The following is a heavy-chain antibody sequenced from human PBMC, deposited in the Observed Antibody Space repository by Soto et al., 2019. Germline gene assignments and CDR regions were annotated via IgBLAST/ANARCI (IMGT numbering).Heavy chain of an antibody. CDR1: CGSISSGGYS. CDR3: ARGSYGARSDH. CDR2: VFHSGST. D-gene: IGHD5-18*01. V-gene: IGHV4-30-2*01. Sequence: SETLSLTCAVSCGSISSGGYSWSWIRQPPGKGLEWIGYVFHSGSTYYSPSLQSRVTISIDGSKNQFYLELASVTAADTAVYYCARGSYGARSDHWGQGILVTVSS. J-gene: IGHJ4*02.